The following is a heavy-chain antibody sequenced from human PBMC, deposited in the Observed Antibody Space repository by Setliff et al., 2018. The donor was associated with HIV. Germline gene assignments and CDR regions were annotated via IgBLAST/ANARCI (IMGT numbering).Heavy chain of an antibody. Sequence: LSLTFAVYGGSLDNYYWTWIRQPPGRGLEWIGEITDGGDTAYNSSLQSRLTISLDTSKKQFALKLHSMTAADTAVYYCARGSSCSSSSCYLYYYYYYGVDVWGPGTAVTVSS. J-gene: IGHJ6*02. CDR2: ITDGGDT. V-gene: IGHV4-34*01. D-gene: IGHD2-2*01. CDR3: ARGSSCSSSSCYLYYYYYYGVDV. CDR1: GGSLDNYY.